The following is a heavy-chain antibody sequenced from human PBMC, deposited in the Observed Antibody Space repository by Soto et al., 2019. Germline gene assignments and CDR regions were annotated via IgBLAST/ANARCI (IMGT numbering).Heavy chain of an antibody. CDR3: AHGSGWLFDY. CDR2: IYWNDNE. V-gene: IGHV2-5*01. D-gene: IGHD6-19*01. Sequence: QITLKESGPTLVKPTQTLTLTCTFSGFSLTTRAVGVGWIRQPPGKALEWLAFIYWNDNEYYSPSLKSRLTITKDTATNQVVLTMTNTDPVDTATYYCAHGSGWLFDYWGQGTLVTVSA. J-gene: IGHJ4*02. CDR1: GFSLTTRAVG.